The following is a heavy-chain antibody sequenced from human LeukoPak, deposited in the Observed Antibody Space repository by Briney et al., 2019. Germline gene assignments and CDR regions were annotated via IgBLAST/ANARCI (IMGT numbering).Heavy chain of an antibody. CDR2: ISGSGGST. V-gene: IGHV3-23*01. CDR1: GFTFSSYW. Sequence: PGGSLRLSCAASGFTFSSYWMHWVRQAPGKGLVWVSAISGSGGSTYYADSVKGRFTISRDNSKNTLYLQMNSLRAEDTAVYYCARDSSDGDFWSGYWDYWGQGTLVTVSS. J-gene: IGHJ4*02. D-gene: IGHD3-3*01. CDR3: ARDSSDGDFWSGYWDY.